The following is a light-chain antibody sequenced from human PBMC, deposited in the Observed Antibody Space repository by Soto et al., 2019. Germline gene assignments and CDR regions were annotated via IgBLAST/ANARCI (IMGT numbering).Light chain of an antibody. CDR2: EVT. CDR3: TSYTPSDTIGSV. J-gene: IGLJ1*01. V-gene: IGLV2-14*01. CDR1: SSDIGGYNS. Sequence: QSALTQPASVSGSPGQSITISCTGTSSDIGGYNSVSWYQQHPGRAPRLIIYEVTNRPSGVSNRFSVSKSGNTASLTMSGLQAEDEADYDCTSYTPSDTIGSVFGSGTKLTVL.